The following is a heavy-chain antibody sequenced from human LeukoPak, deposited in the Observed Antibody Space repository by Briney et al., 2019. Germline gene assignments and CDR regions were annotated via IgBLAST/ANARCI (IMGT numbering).Heavy chain of an antibody. Sequence: VASVKVSCKASGYTFTSYDINWVRQATGQGLEWMGWMNPNSGNTGYAQKFQGRVTMTTDTSTSTAYMELRSLRSDDTAVYYCARVTVRKYFDWLLPYYFDYWGQGTLVTVSS. J-gene: IGHJ4*02. V-gene: IGHV1-8*01. CDR3: ARVTVRKYFDWLLPYYFDY. CDR1: GYTFTSYD. D-gene: IGHD3-9*01. CDR2: MNPNSGNT.